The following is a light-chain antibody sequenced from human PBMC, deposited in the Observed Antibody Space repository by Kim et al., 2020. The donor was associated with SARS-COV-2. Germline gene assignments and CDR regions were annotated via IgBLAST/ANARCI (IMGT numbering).Light chain of an antibody. CDR1: NTNIGSNY. CDR2: RNN. J-gene: IGLJ2*01. V-gene: IGLV1-47*01. Sequence: PGQRVTISGSGSNTNIGSNYVYWDQQVPGTAPKRLIYRNNQGPAGVPDRFSASKSGTSASRAISGLRSEDEADYYCAVWDDSLSGQFGGGTQLTVL. CDR3: AVWDDSLSGQ.